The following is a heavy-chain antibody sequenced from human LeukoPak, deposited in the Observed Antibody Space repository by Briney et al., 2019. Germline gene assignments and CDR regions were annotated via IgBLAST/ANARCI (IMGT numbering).Heavy chain of an antibody. Sequence: SETLSLTCAVYGGSFSGYYWSWIRQPPGKGLEWFGEINHSGSTNYNPSLKSRVTISVDTSKNQFSLKLSSVTAADTAVYYCARVTTDTAMVSFDYWGQGTLVTVSS. D-gene: IGHD5-18*01. J-gene: IGHJ4*02. CDR2: INHSGST. V-gene: IGHV4-34*01. CDR1: GGSFSGYY. CDR3: ARVTTDTAMVSFDY.